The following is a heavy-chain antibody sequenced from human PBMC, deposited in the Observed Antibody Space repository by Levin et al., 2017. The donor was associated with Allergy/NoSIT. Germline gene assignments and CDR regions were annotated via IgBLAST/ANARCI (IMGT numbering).Heavy chain of an antibody. CDR2: IDWDDDK. CDR1: GFSLTTSGMC. D-gene: IGHD1/OR15-1a*01. V-gene: IGHV2-70*17. Sequence: SGPTLVKPTQTLTLTCTFSGFSLTTSGMCVTWIRQPPGKALEWLARIDWDDDKFYSTSLKTRLTISKDTSKNYVVLTMTDMDPEDTATYYCRRRDHRGNNDGYYFSLDVWGQGT. J-gene: IGHJ6*02. CDR3: RRRDHRGNNDGYYFSLDV.